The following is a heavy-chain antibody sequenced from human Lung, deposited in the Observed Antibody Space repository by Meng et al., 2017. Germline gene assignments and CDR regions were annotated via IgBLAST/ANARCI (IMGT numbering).Heavy chain of an antibody. J-gene: IGHJ4*02. D-gene: IGHD4-11*01. Sequence: QGQRRQWGAGLLKPSGTLSLTCVVSGGSFSDYYWGWIRQPPGKGLEWIGEINHSGSTNYNPSLESRATISVDTSQNNLSLKLSSVTAADSAVYYCARGPTTMAHDFDYWGQGTLVTVSS. CDR1: GGSFSDYY. CDR3: ARGPTTMAHDFDY. V-gene: IGHV4-34*01. CDR2: INHSGST.